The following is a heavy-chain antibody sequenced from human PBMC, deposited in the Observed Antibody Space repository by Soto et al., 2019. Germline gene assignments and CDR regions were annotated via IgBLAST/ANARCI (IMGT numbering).Heavy chain of an antibody. Sequence: SETLSLTCTISGGSFNNDYWTWIRQSPGKGLEWIGYIFHSGITDYNPSVKSRVTISIDKSKNLFSLKLTSVTAADTAVYYCARDRYFYDSAGYYRTLDSWGQGILVTVS. CDR1: GGSFNNDY. J-gene: IGHJ5*01. CDR3: ARDRYFYDSAGYYRTLDS. CDR2: IFHSGIT. V-gene: IGHV4-59*01. D-gene: IGHD3-22*01.